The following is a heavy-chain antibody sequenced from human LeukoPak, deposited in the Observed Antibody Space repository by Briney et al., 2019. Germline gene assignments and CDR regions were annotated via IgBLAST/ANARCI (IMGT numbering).Heavy chain of an antibody. CDR3: ASGAGTYNY. J-gene: IGHJ4*02. CDR2: IKQDGSEE. V-gene: IGHV3-7*01. D-gene: IGHD3-10*01. CDR1: GFTFSSYW. Sequence: GGSLRLSCAASGFTFSSYWMSWVRQAPGKGLEWVANIKQDGSEENYVDSVKGRFTISRDNAKNSLYLQMNSLRAEDTAVYYCASGAGTYNYWGQGTLLTVSS.